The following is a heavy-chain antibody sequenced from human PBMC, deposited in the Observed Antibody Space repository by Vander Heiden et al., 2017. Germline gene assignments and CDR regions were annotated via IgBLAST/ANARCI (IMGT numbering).Heavy chain of an antibody. Sequence: EVQLVESGGGLVKPGGSLRLSCAASGFTFSNAWMSWVRQAPGKGLEWVGRIKSKTDGGTTDYAAPVKGRFTISRDDSKNTLYLQMNSLKTEDTAVYYCTTGGGTYYDILTGYLPLMDVWGQGTTVTVSS. J-gene: IGHJ6*02. CDR3: TTGGGTYYDILTGYLPLMDV. CDR2: IKSKTDGGTT. D-gene: IGHD3-9*01. V-gene: IGHV3-15*01. CDR1: GFTFSNAW.